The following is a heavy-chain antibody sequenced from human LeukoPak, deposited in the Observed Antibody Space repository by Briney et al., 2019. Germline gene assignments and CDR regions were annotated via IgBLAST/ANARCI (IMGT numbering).Heavy chain of an antibody. CDR3: ARHDTYYDFWSGYYNPITPLDY. V-gene: IGHV4-34*01. D-gene: IGHD3-3*01. CDR2: INHSGST. CDR1: GGSFSGYY. Sequence: PSETLSLTCAVYGGSFSGYYWSWIRQPPGKGLEWIGEINHSGSTNYNPSLKSRVTISVDTSKNQFSLKLSSVTAADTAVYYCARHDTYYDFWSGYYNPITPLDYWGQGTLVTASS. J-gene: IGHJ4*02.